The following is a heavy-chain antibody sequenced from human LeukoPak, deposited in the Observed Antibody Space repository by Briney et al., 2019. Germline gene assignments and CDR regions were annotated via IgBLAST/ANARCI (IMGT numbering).Heavy chain of an antibody. D-gene: IGHD4-23*01. CDR3: ARSVVTIFWYFDL. CDR2: IYYSGRT. V-gene: IGHV4-59*01. J-gene: IGHJ2*01. Sequence: SETLSLMCTVSGRSISGYYYNWIRQPPGKGLEWIGYIYYSGRTNYNPSLKGRVDISLDTSKKQFSLKLSSVTTADTAVYYCARSVVTIFWYFDLWGRGTLVTVSS. CDR1: GRSISGYY.